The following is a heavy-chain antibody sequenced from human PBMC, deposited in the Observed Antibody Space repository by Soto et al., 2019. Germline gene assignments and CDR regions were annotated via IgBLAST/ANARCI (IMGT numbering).Heavy chain of an antibody. V-gene: IGHV3-9*01. CDR1: GFTFDDYA. CDR3: AKDIGVGAPNYYGMDV. D-gene: IGHD1-26*01. Sequence: SLRLSCAAPGFTFDDYAMHWVRQAPGKGLEWVSGISWNSGSIGYADSVKGRFTISRDNAKNSLYLQMNSLRAEDTALYYCAKDIGVGAPNYYGMDVWGQGTTVTVSS. CDR2: ISWNSGSI. J-gene: IGHJ6*02.